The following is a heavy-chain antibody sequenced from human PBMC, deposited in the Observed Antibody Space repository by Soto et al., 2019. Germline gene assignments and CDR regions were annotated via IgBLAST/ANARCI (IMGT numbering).Heavy chain of an antibody. CDR1: GGTFSSYT. J-gene: IGHJ4*02. D-gene: IGHD2-2*01. CDR3: AREASHRTS. Sequence: QVQLVQSGAEVKKPGSSVKVSCKASGGTFSSYTSSWVRQAPGQGLEWVGRMIPILGIANYAQKFQGRVTITADKPTSTAYMELSSLRSEDTAVYYCAREASHRTSWGQGTLVTVSS. V-gene: IGHV1-69*08. CDR2: MIPILGIA.